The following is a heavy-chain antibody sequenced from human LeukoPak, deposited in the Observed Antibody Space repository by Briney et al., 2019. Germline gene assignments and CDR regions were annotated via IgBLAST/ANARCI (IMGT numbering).Heavy chain of an antibody. V-gene: IGHV4-34*01. CDR1: GGSFSGYY. CDR3: ASWRLMRAFDI. D-gene: IGHD2-8*01. CDR2: INHSGST. J-gene: IGHJ3*02. Sequence: SETLSLTCAVYGGSFSGYYWSWIRQPPGKGLEWIGEINHSGSTNYNPSLKSRVTISVDTSKNQFSLKLSSVTVADTAVYYCASWRLMRAFDIWGQGTMVTVSS.